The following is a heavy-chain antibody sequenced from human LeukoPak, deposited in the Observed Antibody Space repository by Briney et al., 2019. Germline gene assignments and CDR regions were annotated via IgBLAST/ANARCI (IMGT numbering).Heavy chain of an antibody. CDR3: ARAVAYCGGDCYSGTFDY. CDR2: IYYSGST. Sequence: SQTLSLTCTVSGGSISSGGYYWSWIRQHPGKGLEWIGYIYYSGSTYYNPSLKSRVTISVDTSKNQFSLKLSSVTAADTAVYYCARAVAYCGGDCYSGTFDYWGQGTLVTVSS. CDR1: GGSISSGGYY. V-gene: IGHV4-31*03. D-gene: IGHD2-21*02. J-gene: IGHJ4*02.